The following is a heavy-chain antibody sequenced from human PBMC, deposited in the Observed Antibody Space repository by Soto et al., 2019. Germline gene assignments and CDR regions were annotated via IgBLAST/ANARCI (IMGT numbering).Heavy chain of an antibody. J-gene: IGHJ6*02. CDR2: IFPKFGTA. D-gene: IGHD3-16*02. CDR3: EAEMTFGKLSVV. Sequence: QVQLVQSGAEVKKPGSSVKVSCKASGDTDTNYVISWVRQAPGQGLEWMGGIFPKFGTAYSAQKLKNRHTNTADQSTSTVYMQLSSLRLDHTAVYYCEAEMTFGKLSVVWGQGTTVTVPS. CDR1: GDTDTNYV. V-gene: IGHV1-69*01.